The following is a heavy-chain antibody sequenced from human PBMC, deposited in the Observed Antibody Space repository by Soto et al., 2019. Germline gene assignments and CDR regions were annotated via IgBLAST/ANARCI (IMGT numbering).Heavy chain of an antibody. V-gene: IGHV4-39*01. CDR3: GRRAELRYFDGLRARGAYFDY. CDR1: GGSISSSSYY. D-gene: IGHD3-9*01. J-gene: IGHJ4*02. Sequence: PSETLSLTCTVSGGSISSSSYYWGWIRQPPGKGLEWIGSIYYSGSTYYNPSLKSRVTISVDTSKNQFSLKLSSVTAADTAVYYWGRRAELRYFDGLRARGAYFDYWGKGTLVPVS. CDR2: IYYSGST.